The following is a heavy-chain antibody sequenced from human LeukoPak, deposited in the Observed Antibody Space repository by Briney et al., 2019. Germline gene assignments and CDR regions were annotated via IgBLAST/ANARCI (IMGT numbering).Heavy chain of an antibody. CDR2: ISGSGGSR. J-gene: IGHJ4*02. V-gene: IGHV3-23*01. Sequence: GGSLRLSCAAPGFTFSSYAMSWVRQAPGKGLQWVSDISGSGGSRYYADSVKGRFTISRDNSKNTLYLQMNSLRAEDTAVYYCAKDRTDEYYYDSSGYEYWGQGTLVTVSS. CDR1: GFTFSSYA. CDR3: AKDRTDEYYYDSSGYEY. D-gene: IGHD3-22*01.